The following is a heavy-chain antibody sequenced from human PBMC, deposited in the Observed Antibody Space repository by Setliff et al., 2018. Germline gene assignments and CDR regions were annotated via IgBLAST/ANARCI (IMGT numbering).Heavy chain of an antibody. Sequence: TSETLSLTCAVSGGAIDNRYYWGWIRQPPGKGLDWIGNINYSGSSYYNPSLKSRVTISGDTSKKYFFLNLTSVTAADTAVYYCARHLSYSGETMDVWGKGTTVTVSS. CDR3: ARHLSYSGETMDV. D-gene: IGHD5-12*01. CDR1: GGAIDNRYY. V-gene: IGHV4-39*01. CDR2: INYSGSS. J-gene: IGHJ6*03.